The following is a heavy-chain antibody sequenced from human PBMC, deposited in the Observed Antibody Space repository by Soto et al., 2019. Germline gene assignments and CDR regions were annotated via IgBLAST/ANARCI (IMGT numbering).Heavy chain of an antibody. CDR2: IYHSGSA. Sequence: SETLSLTCAVSGCSVSSTYWWSWVRQPPGKGLEWIGEIYHSGSANYNPSLKSRVTISVDNSKNQFSLNLNSVTAADTAVYYCTRYNAAPGTYYFDYWGQGTLVTVSS. V-gene: IGHV4-4*02. D-gene: IGHD6-13*01. J-gene: IGHJ4*02. CDR1: GCSVSSTYW. CDR3: TRYNAAPGTYYFDY.